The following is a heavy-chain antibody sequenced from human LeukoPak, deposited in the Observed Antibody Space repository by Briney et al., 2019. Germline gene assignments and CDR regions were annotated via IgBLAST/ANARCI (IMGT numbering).Heavy chain of an antibody. CDR3: ARDEFI. J-gene: IGHJ3*02. CDR1: GFIFGTYW. V-gene: IGHV3-7*01. CDR2: IKQDGSEK. Sequence: GGSLRLSCAASGFIFGTYWMSWVRQAPGKGLEWVAIIKQDGSEKYYMDSVRGRFTISRDNAKNSLYLQMNSLRAEDTAFYYCARDEFIWGQGTMVTVSS.